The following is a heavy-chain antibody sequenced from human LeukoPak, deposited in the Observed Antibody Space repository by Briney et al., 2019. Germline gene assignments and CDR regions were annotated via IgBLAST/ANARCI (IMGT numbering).Heavy chain of an antibody. CDR1: GGTFSSYA. V-gene: IGHV1-69*06. Sequence: SVNVSCKASGGTFSSYAISWVRQAPGQGLEWMGGIIPIFGTANYAQKFQGRVTITADKSTSTAYMELSSLRSEDTAVYYCARAGRFLEWLLSSRHYYYYYMDVWGKGTTVTVSS. CDR3: ARAGRFLEWLLSSRHYYYYYMDV. D-gene: IGHD3-3*01. J-gene: IGHJ6*03. CDR2: IIPIFGTA.